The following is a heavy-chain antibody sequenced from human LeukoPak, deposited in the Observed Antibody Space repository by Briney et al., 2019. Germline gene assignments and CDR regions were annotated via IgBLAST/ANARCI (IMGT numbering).Heavy chain of an antibody. J-gene: IGHJ4*02. Sequence: PGGSLRLSCAASGFTFSDYYMSWIRQAPGKGPEWVSYISSGSSSTNYADSVKGRFTISRDNAKNSLYLQMNSLRAEDTAVYYCARESRATGYNLFDDWGQGTLVTVSS. V-gene: IGHV3-11*06. CDR3: ARESRATGYNLFDD. D-gene: IGHD1-26*01. CDR1: GFTFSDYY. CDR2: ISSGSSST.